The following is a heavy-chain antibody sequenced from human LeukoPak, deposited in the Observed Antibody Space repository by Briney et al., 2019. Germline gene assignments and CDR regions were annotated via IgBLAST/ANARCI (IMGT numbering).Heavy chain of an antibody. CDR1: GFTFSSYS. CDR2: ISSRSSYI. J-gene: IGHJ4*02. V-gene: IGHV3-21*01. CDR3: ARVGATAVRRLDY. D-gene: IGHD1-26*01. Sequence: GGSLRLSCAASGFTFSSYSMNWVRQAPGKELEWVSSISSRSSYIYYADSVKGRFTISRDNAKNSLYLQMNSLRAEDTAVYYCARVGATAVRRLDYWGQGTLVTVSS.